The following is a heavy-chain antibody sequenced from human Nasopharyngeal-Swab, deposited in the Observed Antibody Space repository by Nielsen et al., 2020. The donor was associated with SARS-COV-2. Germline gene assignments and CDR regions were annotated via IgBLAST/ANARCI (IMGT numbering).Heavy chain of an antibody. Sequence: GESLKTSCAAPGFNLRSYAMHWVRQAPGKGLEYVSVISGDGGTTFYANSVKGRFTTSRDNSKNTLYLQMGSLRPEDTAVYYCTRALGGHPDSWGQGTLVTISS. CDR2: ISGDGGTT. CDR1: GFNLRSYA. D-gene: IGHD2-15*01. CDR3: TRALGGHPDS. V-gene: IGHV3-64*01. J-gene: IGHJ5*01.